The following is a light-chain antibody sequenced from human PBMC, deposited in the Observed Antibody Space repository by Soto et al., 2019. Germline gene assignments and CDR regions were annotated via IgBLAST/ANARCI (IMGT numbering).Light chain of an antibody. CDR1: HSVGST. CDR2: DTS. Sequence: ETVMTQSPATLSVSPGERATLSCRASHSVGSTLAWYQQKPGQAPRLLMYDTSTRATGIPARFSGSGSGTEFTLTIRSLQSDDFAVYYGQHYNNWPWTVGQGTKVEIK. J-gene: IGKJ1*01. V-gene: IGKV3-15*01. CDR3: QHYNNWPWT.